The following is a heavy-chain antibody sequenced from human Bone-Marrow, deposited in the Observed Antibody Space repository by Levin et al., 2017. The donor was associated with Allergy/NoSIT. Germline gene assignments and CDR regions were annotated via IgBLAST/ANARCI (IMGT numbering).Heavy chain of an antibody. J-gene: IGHJ4*02. V-gene: IGHV6-1*01. D-gene: IGHD3-10*01. CDR1: GDSVSSNSAA. Sequence: PSETLSLTCAISGDSVSSNSAAWNWIRQSPSRGLEWLGRIYYRSKWFNNYAESVRGRITVNSDTSKNQFSLQLNSVTPEDTAVYYCAKSGSYYFDSWGQGALVTVSS. CDR2: IYYRSKWFN. CDR3: AKSGSYYFDS.